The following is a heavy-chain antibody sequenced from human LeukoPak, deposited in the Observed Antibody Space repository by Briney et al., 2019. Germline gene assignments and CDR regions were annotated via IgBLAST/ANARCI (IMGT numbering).Heavy chain of an antibody. J-gene: IGHJ3*02. Sequence: SQTLSLTCAISGDSVSSYSAAWSWIRQSPSRGLEWLGRTYYRSKWYNDYAVSVKSRITINPDTSKNQFSAPLTPVTPEDTAVYYCARSGGHDAFDIWGQGTMVTVSS. CDR1: GDSVSSYSAA. V-gene: IGHV6-1*01. CDR2: TYYRSKWYN. D-gene: IGHD4-23*01. CDR3: ARSGGHDAFDI.